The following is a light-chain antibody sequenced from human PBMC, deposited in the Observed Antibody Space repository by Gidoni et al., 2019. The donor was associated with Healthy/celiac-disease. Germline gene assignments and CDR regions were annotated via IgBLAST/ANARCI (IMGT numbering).Light chain of an antibody. CDR3: QQYGSSPLFT. V-gene: IGKV3-20*01. CDR1: QSVSSSY. J-gene: IGKJ3*01. CDR2: GAS. Sequence: EIVLTQSPRTLSLSPGERATLSCRASQSVSSSYVAWYQQKPGQAPRLLIYGASRRATGIPDRFSGSGSGTDFTLTISRLEPEDFAVYYCQQYGSSPLFTFGPGTKVDIK.